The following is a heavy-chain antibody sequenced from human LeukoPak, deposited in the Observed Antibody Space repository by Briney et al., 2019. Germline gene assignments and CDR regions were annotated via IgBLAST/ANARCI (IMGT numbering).Heavy chain of an antibody. D-gene: IGHD6-13*01. V-gene: IGHV1-69*13. CDR1: GGTFSSYA. Sequence: ASVKVSCKASGGTFSSYAISWVRQAPGQGLEWMGGIIPIFGTANYAQKFQGRVTITADESTSTAYMELSSLRSEDTAVYYCARLRRGYSSSWYSPWGQGTLVTVSS. CDR2: IIPIFGTA. CDR3: ARLRRGYSSSWYSP. J-gene: IGHJ5*02.